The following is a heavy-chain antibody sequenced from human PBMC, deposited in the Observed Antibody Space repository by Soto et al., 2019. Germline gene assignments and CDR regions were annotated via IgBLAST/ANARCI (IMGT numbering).Heavy chain of an antibody. D-gene: IGHD2-15*01. V-gene: IGHV2-5*02. Sequence: QITLKESGPPLVKPTQTLTLTCTFSGFSLSTSGVGVGWIRQPPGKALEWLALIYWDDDKRYSPSLKSRLTITKDTSKNQVVLTMTNMDPVDTATYYCAHRHACRGGSCYDEFIDYYMDVWGKGTTVTVSS. CDR3: AHRHACRGGSCYDEFIDYYMDV. CDR2: IYWDDDK. CDR1: GFSLSTSGVG. J-gene: IGHJ6*03.